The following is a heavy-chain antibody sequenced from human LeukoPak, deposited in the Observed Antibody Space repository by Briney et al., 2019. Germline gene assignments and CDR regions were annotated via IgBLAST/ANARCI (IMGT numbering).Heavy chain of an antibody. Sequence: GGSLRLSCAASGFTFSSYAMSWVRQAPGKGLEWVSGISSSGGSTYYADSVKGRFTISRDNSKNTLYLQMNSLRAEDTAVYYCAKGGQYSSSSPYYFDYWGQGTLVTVSS. D-gene: IGHD6-6*01. CDR2: ISSSGGST. J-gene: IGHJ4*02. CDR1: GFTFSSYA. CDR3: AKGGQYSSSSPYYFDY. V-gene: IGHV3-23*01.